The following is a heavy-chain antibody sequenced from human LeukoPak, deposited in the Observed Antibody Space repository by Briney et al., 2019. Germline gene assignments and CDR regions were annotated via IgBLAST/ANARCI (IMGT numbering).Heavy chain of an antibody. V-gene: IGHV4-39*01. Sequence: SETLSLTCTVSGGSISSSSYYWGWIRQPPGKGLEWIGSIYYSGSTYYNPSLKSRVTISVDTSKNQFSLKLSSVTAADTAVYYCARLSSSWYKFDYWGQGTLVTVSS. CDR3: ARLSSSWYKFDY. D-gene: IGHD6-13*01. J-gene: IGHJ4*02. CDR1: GGSISSSSYY. CDR2: IYYSGST.